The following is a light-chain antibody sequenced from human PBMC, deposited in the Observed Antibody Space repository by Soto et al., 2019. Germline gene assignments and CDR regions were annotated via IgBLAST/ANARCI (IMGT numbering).Light chain of an antibody. CDR1: ESITTW. CDR3: QQYNDSFPYT. V-gene: IGKV1-5*03. Sequence: DIQMTQSPSTVSASVGDSVTITCRASESITTWLACYQHRPGTAPKLLIYEASTLESGVPSRFSGSRSGTEFTLTVSSLQPDDFATYYCQQYNDSFPYTFGQGTKVDIK. J-gene: IGKJ2*01. CDR2: EAS.